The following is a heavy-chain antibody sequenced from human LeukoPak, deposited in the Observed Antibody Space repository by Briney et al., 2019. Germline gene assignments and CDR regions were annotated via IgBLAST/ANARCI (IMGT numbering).Heavy chain of an antibody. CDR1: GGSFSGYY. Sequence: SETLSLTCAVYGGSFSGYYWSWIRQPPGKGLEWIGEINHSGSTNYNPSLKSRVTISVDTAKNQFSLKLSSVTAADTAVYYCARGRVVFRPWGQGTLVTVSS. J-gene: IGHJ5*02. D-gene: IGHD3-16*01. V-gene: IGHV4-34*01. CDR3: ARGRVVFRP. CDR2: INHSGST.